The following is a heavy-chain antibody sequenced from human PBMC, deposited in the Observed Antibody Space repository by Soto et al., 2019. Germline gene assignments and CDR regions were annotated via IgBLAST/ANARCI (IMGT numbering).Heavy chain of an antibody. J-gene: IGHJ4*02. D-gene: IGHD6-19*01. V-gene: IGHV5-10-1*01. Sequence: GESLKISCXGSGYSFTSYWISWVRQMPGKGLEWMGRIDPSDSYTNYSPSFQGHVTISADKSISTAYLQWSSLKASDTAMYYCARVEVITRSGWSRHFDYWGQGTLVTVSS. CDR1: GYSFTSYW. CDR2: IDPSDSYT. CDR3: ARVEVITRSGWSRHFDY.